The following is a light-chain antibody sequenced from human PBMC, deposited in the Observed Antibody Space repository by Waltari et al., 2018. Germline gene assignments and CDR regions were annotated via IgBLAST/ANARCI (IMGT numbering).Light chain of an antibody. Sequence: EIVLTQSPGTLSLSPGQGATLPCRASQSVSRTLAWYQQKPRQAPKPLIYGSSIRANGLPYGFTSSESVTTFITPISSLEPADFVIYFCQHYVRLPATFGQGTKVEIK. V-gene: IGKV3-20*01. CDR1: QSVSRT. J-gene: IGKJ1*01. CDR2: GSS. CDR3: QHYVRLPAT.